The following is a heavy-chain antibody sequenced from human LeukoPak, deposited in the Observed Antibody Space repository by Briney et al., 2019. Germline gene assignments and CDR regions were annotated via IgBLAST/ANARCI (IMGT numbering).Heavy chain of an antibody. CDR1: GFTFSSYS. V-gene: IGHV3-21*01. J-gene: IGHJ6*02. Sequence: PGGSLRLSCAASGFTFSSYSMKWVRQAPGKGLEWVSSISSSSSYIDYADSVKGRFTISRDNAKNSLYLQMRSLRAEDTAVFYCARDRDFWRSHDRIYGWDVWGQGTTVTVSS. D-gene: IGHD3-3*01. CDR2: ISSSSSYI. CDR3: ARDRDFWRSHDRIYGWDV.